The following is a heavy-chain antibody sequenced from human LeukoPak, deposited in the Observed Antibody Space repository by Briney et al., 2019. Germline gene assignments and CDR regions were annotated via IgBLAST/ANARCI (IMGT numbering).Heavy chain of an antibody. Sequence: GGFLRLSCAASGFTFSSYSMNWVRQAPGKGLEWVSSISSSSSYIYYADSVKGRFTISRDNAKNSLYLQMNSLRAEDTAVYYCARLSPNNYDYAWGSYRPILDSWGQGTLVTVSS. J-gene: IGHJ5*01. V-gene: IGHV3-21*01. CDR1: GFTFSSYS. D-gene: IGHD3-16*02. CDR3: ARLSPNNYDYAWGSYRPILDS. CDR2: ISSSSSYI.